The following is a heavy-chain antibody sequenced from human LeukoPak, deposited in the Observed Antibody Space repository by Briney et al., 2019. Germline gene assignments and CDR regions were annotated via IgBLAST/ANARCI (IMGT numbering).Heavy chain of an antibody. Sequence: RASVKVSCKASGYTFTSYGISWVRHAPGQGLEWMGCISAYNGNTNYAQKLQGRVTMTTDTSTSTAYMELRSLRSDDTAVYYCARVYQYSSSRHFDYWGQGTLVTVSS. CDR1: GYTFTSYG. CDR2: ISAYNGNT. J-gene: IGHJ4*02. CDR3: ARVYQYSSSRHFDY. V-gene: IGHV1-18*01. D-gene: IGHD6-6*01.